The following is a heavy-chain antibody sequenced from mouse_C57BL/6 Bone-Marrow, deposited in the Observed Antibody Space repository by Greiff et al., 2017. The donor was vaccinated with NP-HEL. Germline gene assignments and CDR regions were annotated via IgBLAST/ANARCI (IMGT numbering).Heavy chain of an antibody. CDR2: INPNYGTT. D-gene: IGHD1-1*01. V-gene: IGHV1-39*01. J-gene: IGHJ1*03. Sequence: VQLKESGPELVKPGASVKISCKASGYSFTDYNMNWVKQSNGKSLEWIGVINPNYGTTSYNQKFKGKATLTVDQSSSTAYMQLNSLTSEDSAVYYCARYYYGSSPHWYFDVWGTGTTVTVSS. CDR3: ARYYYGSSPHWYFDV. CDR1: GYSFTDYN.